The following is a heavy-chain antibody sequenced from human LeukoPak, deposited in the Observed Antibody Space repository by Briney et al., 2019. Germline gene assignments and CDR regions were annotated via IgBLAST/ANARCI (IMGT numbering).Heavy chain of an antibody. J-gene: IGHJ4*02. V-gene: IGHV3-23*01. D-gene: IGHD1-26*01. Sequence: GGSQRLSCVASGFIFRDYAMGWARQAPGKGLEWVATINKNGAEMFYADSVKGRFTISRDNSKNTLNMHLRSLRADDTAVYYCAKHDGWELHDYCFDYWGQGTLVTASS. CDR2: INKNGAEM. CDR1: GFIFRDYA. CDR3: AKHDGWELHDYCFDY.